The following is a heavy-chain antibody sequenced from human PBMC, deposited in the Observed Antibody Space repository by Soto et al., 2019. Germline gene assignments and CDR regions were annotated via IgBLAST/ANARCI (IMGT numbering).Heavy chain of an antibody. CDR3: AKDLVAWSNYYYYGMDV. J-gene: IGHJ6*04. CDR1: GFTFSHYG. Sequence: QVRLVESGGGVVQPGRSLRLSCTASGFTFSHYGMHWARQAPGKGLEWVAIISYDGSNKHYADSVMGRVTISRDNSKNTLYLKMNSLRSEDTAVYYCAKDLVAWSNYYYYGMDVWGKGTTVTVSS. D-gene: IGHD6-6*01. CDR2: ISYDGSNK. V-gene: IGHV3-30*18.